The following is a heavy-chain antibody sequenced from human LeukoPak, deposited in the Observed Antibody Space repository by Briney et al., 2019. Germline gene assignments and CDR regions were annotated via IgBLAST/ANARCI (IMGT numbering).Heavy chain of an antibody. CDR3: ARVSSSGWLTLIDY. CDR1: GYTFTSYA. Sequence: ASVKVSCKASGYTFTSYAMNWVRQAPGQGLEWMGWISTNTGNPTYAQGFTGRFVFSLDTSVSTAYLQISSLKAEDTAVYYCARVSSSGWLTLIDYWGQGTLVTVSS. D-gene: IGHD6-19*01. J-gene: IGHJ4*02. CDR2: ISTNTGNP. V-gene: IGHV7-4-1*02.